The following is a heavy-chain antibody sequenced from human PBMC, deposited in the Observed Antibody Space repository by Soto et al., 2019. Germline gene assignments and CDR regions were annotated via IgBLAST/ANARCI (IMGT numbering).Heavy chain of an antibody. CDR3: ARGLSRGYSYGSFDY. D-gene: IGHD5-18*01. CDR1: GFTFSSYA. J-gene: IGHJ4*02. Sequence: GGSLRLSCAASGFTFSSYAMHWVRQAPGKGLEWVAAISYDGSNKYYADSVKGRFTISTDNSKNTLYLQMNSLRAEDTAVYYCARGLSRGYSYGSFDYWGQGTLVTVSS. V-gene: IGHV3-30-3*01. CDR2: ISYDGSNK.